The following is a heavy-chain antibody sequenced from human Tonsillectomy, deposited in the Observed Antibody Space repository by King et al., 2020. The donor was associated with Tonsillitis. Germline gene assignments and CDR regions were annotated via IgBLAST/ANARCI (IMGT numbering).Heavy chain of an antibody. CDR3: ARDLAPPHYYYYGMDV. D-gene: IGHD3-16*01. CDR1: GYTFTGYY. J-gene: IGHJ6*04. CDR2: INPNSGGT. Sequence: QLVQSGAEVKMPGASVKVSCKASGYTFTGYYMHWVRQAPGQGLEWMGWINPNSGGTNYAQKFQGRVTMTRDTSISTAYMELSRLRSDDTAVYYCARDLAPPHYYYYGMDVWGEGTTVTVSS. V-gene: IGHV1-2*02.